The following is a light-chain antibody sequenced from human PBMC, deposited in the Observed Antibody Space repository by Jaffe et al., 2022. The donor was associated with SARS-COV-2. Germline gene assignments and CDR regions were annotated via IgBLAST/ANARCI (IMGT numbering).Light chain of an antibody. J-gene: IGLJ3*02. CDR2: STN. Sequence: QTVVTQEPSFSVSPGGTVTLTCGLSSGPVSTSHYPSWYQQTPGQPPRTLMYSTNTRSSGVPDRFSGSILGNKAALTITGAQADDESDYYCVVYVNSGWVFGGGTQLTVL. CDR1: SGPVSTSHY. CDR3: VVYVNSGWV. V-gene: IGLV8-61*01.